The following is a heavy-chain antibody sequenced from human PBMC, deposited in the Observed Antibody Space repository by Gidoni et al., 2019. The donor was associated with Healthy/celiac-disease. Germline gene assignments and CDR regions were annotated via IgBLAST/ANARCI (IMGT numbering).Heavy chain of an antibody. CDR2: INPNSGGT. CDR3: ARVGSGAVAPGGMDV. J-gene: IGHJ6*02. Sequence: QVQLVQSVAAVKKPGASVKVSCKASGYTFTGYYMHWVRQAPGQGLEWMGWINPNSGGTNYAQKFQGRVTMTRDTSISTAYMELSRLRSDDTAVYYCARVGSGAVAPGGMDVWGQGTTVTVSS. D-gene: IGHD6-19*01. CDR1: GYTFTGYY. V-gene: IGHV1-2*02.